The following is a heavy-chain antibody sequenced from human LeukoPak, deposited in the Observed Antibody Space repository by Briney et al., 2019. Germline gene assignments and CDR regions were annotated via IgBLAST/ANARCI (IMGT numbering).Heavy chain of an antibody. J-gene: IGHJ4*02. CDR1: GYTFTAYY. V-gene: IGHV1-2*02. CDR3: ARDQTPYSSGWYVY. Sequence: ASVKVSCKASGYTFTAYYMHWVRQAPGQGLEWMGWINPNSGGTNYARNFQGRVTMTRDTSISTAYMELGRLRSDDTAVYYCARDQTPYSSGWYVYWGQGTLVTVSS. D-gene: IGHD6-19*01. CDR2: INPNSGGT.